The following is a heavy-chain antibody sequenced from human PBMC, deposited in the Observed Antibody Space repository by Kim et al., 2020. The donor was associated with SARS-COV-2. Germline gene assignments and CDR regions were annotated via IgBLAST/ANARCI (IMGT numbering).Heavy chain of an antibody. CDR2: INPRSGAT. CDR1: GYIFTGYY. J-gene: IGHJ3*02. D-gene: IGHD3-16*01. Sequence: ASVKVSCKTPGYIFTGYYIHWVRQAPGQGLEWMGWINPRSGATMYAQRFQGRVTMTRDTSISTTYMELSRLSTDDTAVFYCVGGSSLSYDAFDIWGQGTMASVSS. CDR3: VGGSSLSYDAFDI. V-gene: IGHV1-2*02.